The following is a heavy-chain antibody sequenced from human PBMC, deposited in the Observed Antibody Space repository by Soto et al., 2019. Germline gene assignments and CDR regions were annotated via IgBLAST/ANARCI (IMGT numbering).Heavy chain of an antibody. CDR1: GFTFSNYD. J-gene: IGHJ4*02. D-gene: IGHD6-13*01. CDR2: ISGSGDDT. CDR3: AKDRAVVGTRTSGGFDC. V-gene: IGHV3-23*01. Sequence: EVQLLESGGGLVQPGGSLGLSCVASGFTFSNYDMNWVRQAPGKGLEWVSHISGSGDDTDYADSVKGRFTISRDSSKNTLYLQMNSLRDEDTALYYCAKDRAVVGTRTSGGFDCWGQGTLVTVSS.